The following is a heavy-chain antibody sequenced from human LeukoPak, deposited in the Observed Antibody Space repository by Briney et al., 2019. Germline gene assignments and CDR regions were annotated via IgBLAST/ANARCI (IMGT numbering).Heavy chain of an antibody. CDR2: IIPIFGTA. D-gene: IGHD2-15*01. Sequence: SVKVSCKASGYTFTSYGISWVRQAPGQGLEWMGGIIPIFGTANYAQKFQGRVTITADESTSTAYMELSSLRSEDTAVYYCAKDGDCSGGSCYDYWGQGTLVTVSS. CDR1: GYTFTSYG. CDR3: AKDGDCSGGSCYDY. V-gene: IGHV1-69*13. J-gene: IGHJ4*02.